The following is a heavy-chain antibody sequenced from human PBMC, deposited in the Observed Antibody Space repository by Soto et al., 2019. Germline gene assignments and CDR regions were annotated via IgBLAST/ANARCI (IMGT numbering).Heavy chain of an antibody. CDR2: INAGNGNT. V-gene: IGHV1-3*01. Sequence: ASVKVSCKASGYTFTSYAMHWVRQAPGQRLEWMGWINAGNGNTKYSQKFQGRVTITRDTSASTAYMELSSLRSEDTAVYYCAREDSSSWHDFYYWGQGTLVTVSS. CDR1: GYTFTSYA. CDR3: AREDSSSWHDFYY. J-gene: IGHJ4*02. D-gene: IGHD6-13*01.